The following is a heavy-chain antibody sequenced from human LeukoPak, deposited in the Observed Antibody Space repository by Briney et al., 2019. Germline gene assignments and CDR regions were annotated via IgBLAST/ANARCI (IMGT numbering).Heavy chain of an antibody. Sequence: GGSLRLSCAASGFSFSVSGMNWVRQAPGKGLEWVAYISSSSSNINYADSVRGRFTISRDNARNSLYLHMDSLRVEDMAVYYCARGGAARPDYWGQGTLVTVSS. CDR2: ISSSSSNI. J-gene: IGHJ4*02. V-gene: IGHV3-21*01. CDR3: ARGGAARPDY. D-gene: IGHD6-6*01. CDR1: GFSFSVSG.